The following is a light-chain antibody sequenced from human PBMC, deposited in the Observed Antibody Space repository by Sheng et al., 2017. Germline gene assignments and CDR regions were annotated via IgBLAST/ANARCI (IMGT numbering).Light chain of an antibody. CDR1: QSVSSN. Sequence: EIVLTQSPVTLSLSPGERATLSCRASQSVSSNLAWYQQKSGLAPRLLIYDASKRATGIPARFSGSGSGTDFILTISSLEPEDFAVYYCQQRSDWPATFGGGTKVEIK. CDR2: DAS. J-gene: IGKJ4*01. V-gene: IGKV3-11*01. CDR3: QQRSDWPAT.